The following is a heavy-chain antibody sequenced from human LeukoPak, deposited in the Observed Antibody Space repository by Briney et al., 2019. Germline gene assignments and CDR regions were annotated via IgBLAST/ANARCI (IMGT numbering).Heavy chain of an antibody. CDR3: ARELAYCGGDCYYAIGY. V-gene: IGHV1-46*01. CDR2: INPSGGST. CDR1: GYTFTSYY. D-gene: IGHD2-21*02. Sequence: GASVKVSCKASGYTFTSYYMHWVRQAPGQGLEWMGIINPSGGSTSYAQKFQGRVTMTRDTSTSTVYTELSSLRSEDTAVYYCARELAYCGGDCYYAIGYWGQGTLVTVSS. J-gene: IGHJ4*02.